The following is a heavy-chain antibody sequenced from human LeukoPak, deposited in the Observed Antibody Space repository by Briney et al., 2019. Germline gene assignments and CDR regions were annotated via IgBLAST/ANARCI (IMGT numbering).Heavy chain of an antibody. V-gene: IGHV1-8*01. CDR3: ARRYSDSGNYYYMDV. CDR1: GYTFTSYD. CDR2: MNPNSGNT. D-gene: IGHD3-22*01. Sequence: ASVKVSCKASGYTFTSYDINWVRQATGQGLEWMGWMNPNSGNTGYAQNFQGRVTMTRNTSISTAYMELSSLRTEDTAVYYCARRYSDSGNYYYMDVWGKGTTVTISS. J-gene: IGHJ6*03.